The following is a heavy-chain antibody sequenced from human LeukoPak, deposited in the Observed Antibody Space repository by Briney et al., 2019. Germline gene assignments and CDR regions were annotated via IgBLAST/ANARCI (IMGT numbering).Heavy chain of an antibody. Sequence: ASVKVSCKASGYTFTSYGISWVRQAPGQGLEWMGWINPNSGGTNYAQKFQGRVTMTRDTSISTAYMELSRLRSDDTAVYYCARASTVTTPGYWGQGTLVTVSS. J-gene: IGHJ4*02. V-gene: IGHV1-2*02. CDR1: GYTFTSYG. CDR2: INPNSGGT. D-gene: IGHD4-17*01. CDR3: ARASTVTTPGY.